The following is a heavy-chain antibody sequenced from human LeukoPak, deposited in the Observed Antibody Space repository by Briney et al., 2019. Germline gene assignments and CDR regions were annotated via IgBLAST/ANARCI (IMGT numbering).Heavy chain of an antibody. CDR1: GGSISSYY. D-gene: IGHD6-19*01. CDR3: ARRGAAVAGTGYWFDP. J-gene: IGHJ5*02. V-gene: IGHV4-59*12. CDR2: IYYSGST. Sequence: RSSETLSLTCTVSGGSISSYYWSWIRQPPGKGLEWIGYIYYSGSTNYNPSLKSRVTISVDTSKNQFSLKLSSVTAADTAVYYCARRGAAVAGTGYWFDPWGQGTLVTVSS.